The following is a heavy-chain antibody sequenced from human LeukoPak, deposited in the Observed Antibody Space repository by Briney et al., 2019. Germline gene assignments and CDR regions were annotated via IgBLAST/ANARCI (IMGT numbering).Heavy chain of an antibody. Sequence: SETLSLTCTVSGGSISTYSYYWGWIRQPPGKGLEWIGSIYYSGSTYYNPSLKSRVTISADTSKNQFPLKLSSVAAADTTVYYCARHKGWVGATDYGMDVWGQGTTVTVSS. CDR3: ARHKGWVGATDYGMDV. V-gene: IGHV4-39*01. D-gene: IGHD1-26*01. CDR2: IYYSGST. CDR1: GGSISTYSYY. J-gene: IGHJ6*02.